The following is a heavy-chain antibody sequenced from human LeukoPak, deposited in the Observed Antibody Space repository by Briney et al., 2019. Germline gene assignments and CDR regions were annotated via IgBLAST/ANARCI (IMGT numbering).Heavy chain of an antibody. Sequence: KPGGSLRLSCAASGFTLNTYTMNWVRQAPGKGLEWVSSISSSNSYIYYADSVKGRFTISRDDAKNSLSLQMNSLRVEDTAVYYCARSGIKMVRGVIIKSPYHMDVWGKGTTVTVSS. J-gene: IGHJ6*03. CDR3: ARSGIKMVRGVIIKSPYHMDV. V-gene: IGHV3-21*01. CDR1: GFTLNTYT. D-gene: IGHD3-10*01. CDR2: ISSSNSYI.